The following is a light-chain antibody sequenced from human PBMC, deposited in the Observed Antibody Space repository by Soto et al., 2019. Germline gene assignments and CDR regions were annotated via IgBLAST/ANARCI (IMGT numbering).Light chain of an antibody. CDR3: AAWDDSLNGVI. Sequence: QSVLTQPPSASGTPGQRVTISCSGSSSNIGTNTVHWYQQLPGAAPKLLIYSSHQRPSGVPDRFSGSKSVTSASLAISGLQSEDEADYYCAAWDDSLNGVIFGGGTKLTGL. V-gene: IGLV1-44*01. CDR1: SSNIGTNT. CDR2: SSH. J-gene: IGLJ2*01.